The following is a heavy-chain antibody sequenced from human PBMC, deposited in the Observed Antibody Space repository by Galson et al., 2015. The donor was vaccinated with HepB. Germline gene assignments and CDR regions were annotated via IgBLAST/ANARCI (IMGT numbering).Heavy chain of an antibody. V-gene: IGHV3-30*04. Sequence: SLRLSCAASGFTFSSYAMHWVRQAPGKGLEWVAVISYDGSNKYYADSVKGRFTISRDNSKNTLYLQMNSLRAADTAVYYCARGYSSDWHPWGGMDVWGQGTTVTVSS. D-gene: IGHD6-19*01. J-gene: IGHJ6*02. CDR2: ISYDGSNK. CDR3: ARGYSSDWHPWGGMDV. CDR1: GFTFSSYA.